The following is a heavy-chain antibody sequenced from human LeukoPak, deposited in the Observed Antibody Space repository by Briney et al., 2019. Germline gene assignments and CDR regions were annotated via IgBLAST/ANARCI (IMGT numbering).Heavy chain of an antibody. V-gene: IGHV3-23*01. J-gene: IGHJ4*02. Sequence: GGSLRLSCAASGFTFSIYAMSWVRQAPGKGLEWVSAISGSGGSTYYADSVKGRFTISRDSSKNTLYLQMNSLRAEDTAVYYCAKDLTEPRLTFDYWGQGTLVTVPS. CDR1: GFTFSIYA. CDR3: AKDLTEPRLTFDY. D-gene: IGHD1-14*01. CDR2: ISGSGGST.